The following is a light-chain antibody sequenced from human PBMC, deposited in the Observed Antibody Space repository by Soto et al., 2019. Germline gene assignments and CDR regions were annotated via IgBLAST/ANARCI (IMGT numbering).Light chain of an antibody. J-gene: IGKJ5*01. CDR2: AAS. V-gene: IGKV1-39*01. Sequence: DIQMTQSPSSLSASVGDRVTITCRASQSISTYLNWYQQKPGKAPKLLIYAASSLQSGVPSRFSGSGSGTDFTLTISSLQPEDFATYYCQQISSSPITLGPGTRLEIK. CDR1: QSISTY. CDR3: QQISSSPIT.